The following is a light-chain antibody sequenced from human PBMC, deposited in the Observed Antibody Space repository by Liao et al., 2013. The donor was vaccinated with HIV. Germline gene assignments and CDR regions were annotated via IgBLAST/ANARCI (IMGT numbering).Light chain of an antibody. Sequence: SYELTQPPSVSVSPGQTATHHLLWREIGGVNMLWYHQKPGQSPVLVIYQDSKRPSGIPERFSGSNSGNTATLTISGTQAMDEADYYCQAWHNGGVFGGGTKLTVL. V-gene: IGLV3-1*01. J-gene: IGLJ3*02. CDR3: QAWHNGGV. CDR1: IGGVN. CDR2: QDS.